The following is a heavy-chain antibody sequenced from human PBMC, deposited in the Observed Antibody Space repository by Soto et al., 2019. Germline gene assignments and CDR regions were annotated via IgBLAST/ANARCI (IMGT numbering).Heavy chain of an antibody. Sequence: HPGGSLRHSCAASGFTFSNYAMSWVRQAPGKGLEWVSTVAGNGGRTSYTDSVKGRFTISRDNSKNTLYVQMNSLRGDDTALYYCAKMSPASGDCIDYWGHGTLVTVSS. D-gene: IGHD2-21*02. CDR1: GFTFSNYA. CDR2: VAGNGGRT. J-gene: IGHJ4*01. CDR3: AKMSPASGDCIDY. V-gene: IGHV3-23*01.